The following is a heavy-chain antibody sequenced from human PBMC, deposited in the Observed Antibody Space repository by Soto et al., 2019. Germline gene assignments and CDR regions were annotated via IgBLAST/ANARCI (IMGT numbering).Heavy chain of an antibody. CDR1: GGSFSGYY. Sequence: SETLSLTCAVYGGSFSGYYWTWIRQPPGTGLEWIGEINHSGSTNYNPSLKSRVTISVDTSKNQFSLKLTSVTAADTAVYYCAGVRGDYFDYWGQGTLVTVSS. V-gene: IGHV4-34*01. J-gene: IGHJ4*02. CDR2: INHSGST. CDR3: AGVRGDYFDY. D-gene: IGHD3-10*01.